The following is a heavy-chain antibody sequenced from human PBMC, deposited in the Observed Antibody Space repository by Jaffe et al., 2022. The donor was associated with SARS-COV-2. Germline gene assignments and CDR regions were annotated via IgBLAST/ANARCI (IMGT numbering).Heavy chain of an antibody. D-gene: IGHD3-10*01. Sequence: QVQLVQSGAEVKKPGSSVKVSCKASGGTFSSYTISWVRQAPGQGLEWMGRIIPILGIANYAQKFQGRVTITADKSTSTAYMELSSLRSEDTAVYYCASSYGSGMGAFDYWGQGTLVTVSS. CDR1: GGTFSSYT. CDR2: IIPILGIA. V-gene: IGHV1-69*02. J-gene: IGHJ4*02. CDR3: ASSYGSGMGAFDY.